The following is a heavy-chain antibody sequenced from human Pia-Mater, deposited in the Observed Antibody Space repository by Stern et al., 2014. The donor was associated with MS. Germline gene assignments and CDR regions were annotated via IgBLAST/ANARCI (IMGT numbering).Heavy chain of an antibody. V-gene: IGHV1-2*06. Sequence: VQLVQSGAEVRKPGASVKVSCKASGYTFTGHYVHRVQQAPGQGLEWMGRIGPTSGATNFAQKFQGRVTLTRDTSISTAYMELSSLTSDDTAVYYCARQHSSYPDYWGQGTLVTVSS. CDR3: ARQHSSYPDY. CDR2: IGPTSGAT. D-gene: IGHD4-11*01. CDR1: GYTFTGHY. J-gene: IGHJ4*02.